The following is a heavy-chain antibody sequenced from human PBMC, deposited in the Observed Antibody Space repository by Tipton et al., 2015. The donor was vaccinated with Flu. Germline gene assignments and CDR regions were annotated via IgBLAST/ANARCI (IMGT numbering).Heavy chain of an antibody. V-gene: IGHV4-39*01. D-gene: IGHD6-19*01. CDR1: GDSIGSRYY. CDR2: LSYSGST. CDR3: ASHPPPRISVPAPIDN. J-gene: IGHJ4*02. Sequence: TLSLTCSVSGDSIGSRYYWGWIRQPPGKGLEWIASLSYSGSTFYKSSLKSRVTISVDTSKNQFSLKVSSVTAADTAVYYCASHPPPRISVPAPIDNWGQGTLVTVPS.